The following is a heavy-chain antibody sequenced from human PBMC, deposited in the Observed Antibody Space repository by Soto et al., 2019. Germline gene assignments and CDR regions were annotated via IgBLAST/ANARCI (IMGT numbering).Heavy chain of an antibody. V-gene: IGHV4-59*01. CDR2: IYNSGST. Sequence: PSETLSLTCTVSGGSISSYYWSWIRQPPGKGLEWIGYIYNSGSTNYNPSLKSRVTISVDTAKNQFSLKLSSVTAADTAVYYCAYGDSRGPFDSWGQGTLVTVSS. J-gene: IGHJ4*02. D-gene: IGHD4-17*01. CDR1: GGSISSYY. CDR3: AYGDSRGPFDS.